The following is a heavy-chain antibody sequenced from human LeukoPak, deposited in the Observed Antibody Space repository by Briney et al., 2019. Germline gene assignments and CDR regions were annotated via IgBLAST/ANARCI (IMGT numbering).Heavy chain of an antibody. V-gene: IGHV3-30*03. CDR2: ISYDGSNK. CDR1: GFTFSSYD. Sequence: GGSLRLSCASSGFTFSSYDMHWVRQAPGKGLEWVAVISYDGSNKYYADSVKGRFTISRDTSKNTLLLQMNSLRGDDTALYFCARRLSLRFDAFAVWGPGTVVTVSS. D-gene: IGHD3-3*01. CDR3: ARRLSLRFDAFAV. J-gene: IGHJ3*01.